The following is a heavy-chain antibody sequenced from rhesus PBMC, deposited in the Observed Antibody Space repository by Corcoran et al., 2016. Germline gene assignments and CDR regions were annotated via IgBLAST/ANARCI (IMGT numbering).Heavy chain of an antibody. CDR3: ARDGDYYSGRPLGALDS. D-gene: IGHD3-16*01. Sequence: QVQLQESGPGLVKPSETLSLTCAVSGYSISSGYGWSWIRQPPGKGLEWIGYISYSGSTSYNPSLKSRVTSSRDTSKNQFSLKLGSVTAADTAVYYCARDGDYYSGRPLGALDSWGQGVVVTVSS. V-gene: IGHV4-122*02. CDR1: GYSISSGYG. CDR2: ISYSGST. J-gene: IGHJ6*01.